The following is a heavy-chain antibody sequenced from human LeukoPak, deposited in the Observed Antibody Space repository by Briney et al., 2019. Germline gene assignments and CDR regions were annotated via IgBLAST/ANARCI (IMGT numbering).Heavy chain of an antibody. CDR2: ISGSGGST. CDR1: GFTFSSYA. D-gene: IGHD1-1*01. J-gene: IGHJ4*02. Sequence: PGGSLRLSCAASGFTFSSYAMSWVRQAPGKGLEWASAISGSGGSTYYADSVKGRFTISRDNSKNTLYLQMNSLRAEDTAVYYCAKVTRATGTPLFDYWGQGTLVTVSS. V-gene: IGHV3-23*01. CDR3: AKVTRATGTPLFDY.